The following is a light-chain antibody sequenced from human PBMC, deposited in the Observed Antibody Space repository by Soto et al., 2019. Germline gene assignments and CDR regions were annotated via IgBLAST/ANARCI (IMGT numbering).Light chain of an antibody. CDR3: RQHGRSLGFA. V-gene: IGKV3-20*01. Sequence: EIVLTQPPPTLSLSPGCGATISSSTSQSVSGNFLAWYQEQPGQAPRLLIYGASSRATGIPDRFSGSGSGTDFTLTISRLEPEDFAVYYCRQHGRSLGFAFGGGTKVDIK. CDR2: GAS. CDR1: QSVSGNF. J-gene: IGKJ4*01.